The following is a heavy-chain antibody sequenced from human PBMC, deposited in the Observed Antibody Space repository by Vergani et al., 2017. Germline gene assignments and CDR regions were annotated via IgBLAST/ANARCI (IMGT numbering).Heavy chain of an antibody. CDR2: MSSGDSI. D-gene: IGHD1-1*01. J-gene: IGHJ6*02. CDR3: ARETDTGSSVSYTYYAVDG. Sequence: QVQLVESGGGLVKPGGSLRLSCAASGFTFSDHYMSWVRQAPGKGLEWISYMSSGDSIYYADSVKGRFTVSRDNTKNTLYLQMNSLRAEDTAVYYCARETDTGSSVSYTYYAVDGWGQGTTVSVSS. CDR1: GFTFSDHY. V-gene: IGHV3-11*04.